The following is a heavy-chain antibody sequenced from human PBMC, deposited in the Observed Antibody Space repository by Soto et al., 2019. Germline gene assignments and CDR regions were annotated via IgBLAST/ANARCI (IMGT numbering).Heavy chain of an antibody. Sequence: ASVKVSCKASGYTFTSYGISWVRQAPGQGLEWMGWISAYNGNTNYAQKLQGRVTMTTDTSTSTAYMELRSLRSDDTAVYYCARYYIVRMRSPGIDFWGQGTMVTVSS. D-gene: IGHD1-26*01. J-gene: IGHJ6*02. V-gene: IGHV1-18*01. CDR2: ISAYNGNT. CDR1: GYTFTSYG. CDR3: ARYYIVRMRSPGIDF.